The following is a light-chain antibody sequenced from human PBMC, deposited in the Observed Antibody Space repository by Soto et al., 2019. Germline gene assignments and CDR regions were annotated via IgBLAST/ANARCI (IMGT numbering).Light chain of an antibody. Sequence: EIVLTQSPGTLSLSPGDRATLSCRASQSVSSSYSAWYQQKPGQAPRLLIYGTSSRATGIPDRFSGSGSGTDFTLTISRLEPEDFAVYYCQQYGSSPSFTFGQGTRLEIK. CDR2: GTS. CDR3: QQYGSSPSFT. V-gene: IGKV3-20*01. J-gene: IGKJ5*01. CDR1: QSVSSSY.